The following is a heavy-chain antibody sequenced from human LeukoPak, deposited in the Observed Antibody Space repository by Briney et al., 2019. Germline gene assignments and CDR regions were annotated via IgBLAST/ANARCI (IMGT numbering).Heavy chain of an antibody. Sequence: GGSLRLSCAPSGFIVSSNYMSWVRQAPGKGLEWVSVIYSGGSTSYADSVKGRFTISRDNAKNSLYLLMNSLRVEDTAVYYCARGDYGDYVSYSGMDVWGQGTTVTVS. D-gene: IGHD4-17*01. J-gene: IGHJ6*02. V-gene: IGHV3-53*01. CDR2: IYSGGST. CDR1: GFIVSSNY. CDR3: ARGDYGDYVSYSGMDV.